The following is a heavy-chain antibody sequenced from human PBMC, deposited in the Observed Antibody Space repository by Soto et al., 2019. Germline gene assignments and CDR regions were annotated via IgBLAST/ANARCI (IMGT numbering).Heavy chain of an antibody. Sequence: SETLSLTCAVSGGSMGSGGYSCSWILHSPGKGLEWLGHINYAVSPYYNPSLRGRVTMSVDRSRNQFSLTLKSVTAADTAKYYCARGSLMVRGVSLPPNWFEPSGQGIPLTVSS. CDR2: INYAVSP. J-gene: IGHJ5*02. V-gene: IGHV4-30-2*06. CDR3: ARGSLMVRGVSLPPNWFEP. D-gene: IGHD2-8*01. CDR1: GGSMGSGGYS.